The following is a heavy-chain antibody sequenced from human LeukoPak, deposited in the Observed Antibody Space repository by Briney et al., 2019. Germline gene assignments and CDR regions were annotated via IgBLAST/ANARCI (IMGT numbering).Heavy chain of an antibody. D-gene: IGHD5-12*01. CDR1: GYTLTGYY. CDR2: INPSSGDT. J-gene: IGHJ4*02. Sequence: ASVKVSCKASGYTLTGYYMHWVRLAPGQGLEWMGWINPSSGDTNYAQKFQGRVTMTRDTSISTAYMELSRLRSDDTAVYYCAKNPYEYYFDYWGQGTLVTISS. CDR3: AKNPYEYYFDY. V-gene: IGHV1-2*02.